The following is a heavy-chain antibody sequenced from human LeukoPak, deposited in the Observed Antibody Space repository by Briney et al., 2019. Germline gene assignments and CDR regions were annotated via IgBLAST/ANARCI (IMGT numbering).Heavy chain of an antibody. V-gene: IGHV1-69*05. J-gene: IGHJ4*02. CDR1: GGTFSSYA. D-gene: IGHD3-9*01. Sequence: SVKVSCKASGGTFSSYAISWVRQAPGQGLEWMGRIIPIFGTANYAQKFQGRVTITTDESTSTAYMELSSLRSEDTAVYYCARDRYDILTGYSKDAYFDYWGQGTLVTVSS. CDR2: IIPIFGTA. CDR3: ARDRYDILTGYSKDAYFDY.